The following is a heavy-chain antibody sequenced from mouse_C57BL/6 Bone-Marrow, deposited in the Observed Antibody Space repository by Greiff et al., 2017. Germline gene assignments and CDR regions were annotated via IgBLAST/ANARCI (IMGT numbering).Heavy chain of an antibody. Sequence: EVKLMESGPGLVKPSQSLSLTCSVTGYSITSGYYWNWIRQFPGNKLEWMGYISYDGSNNYNPSLKNRISITRDTSKNQFFLKLNSVTTEDTATYYCARVYYWYCDVWGTGTTVTVSS. CDR1: GYSITSGYY. CDR2: ISYDGSN. V-gene: IGHV3-6*01. J-gene: IGHJ1*03. CDR3: ARVYYWYCDV.